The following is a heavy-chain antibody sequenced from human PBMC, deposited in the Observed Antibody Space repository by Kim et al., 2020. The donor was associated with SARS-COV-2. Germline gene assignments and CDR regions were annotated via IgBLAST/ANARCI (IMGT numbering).Heavy chain of an antibody. CDR1: GYTFTSYA. CDR3: AREWDRYYFDY. Sequence: ASVKVSCKASGYTFTSYAMHWVRQAPGQRLEWMGWINAGNGNTKYSQKFQGRVTITRDTSASTAYMEPSSLRSEDTAVYYCAREWDRYYFDYWGQGTLVTVSS. D-gene: IGHD1-26*01. J-gene: IGHJ4*02. CDR2: INAGNGNT. V-gene: IGHV1-3*01.